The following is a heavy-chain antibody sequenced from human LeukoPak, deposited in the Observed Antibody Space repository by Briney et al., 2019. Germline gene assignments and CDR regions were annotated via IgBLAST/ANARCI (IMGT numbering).Heavy chain of an antibody. Sequence: PSETLSLTCAVYGGSFSGYYWSWLRQPPGKGLEWIGEINHSGSTNYNPSLKSRVTISVDTSKNQFSLKLSSVTAADTAVYYCARVRGGSSGWYSPSFFYWGQGTLVTVSS. J-gene: IGHJ4*02. D-gene: IGHD6-19*01. CDR3: ARVRGGSSGWYSPSFFY. CDR2: INHSGST. V-gene: IGHV4-34*01. CDR1: GGSFSGYY.